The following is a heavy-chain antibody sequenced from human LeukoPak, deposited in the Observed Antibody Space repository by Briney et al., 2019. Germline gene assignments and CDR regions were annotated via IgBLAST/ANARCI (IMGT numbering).Heavy chain of an antibody. CDR1: GGSISSSYY. CDR3: ARIAGGLYFYYYYMDV. Sequence: NSSETLPLTCTVSGGSISSSYYWGWIRQPPGKGLEWIGNKYYRGSTYYNPSLKSRVTISVDTSKNQFSLNLTSVTAADTAVYYCARIAGGLYFYYYYMDVWGKGTTVTVSS. J-gene: IGHJ6*03. D-gene: IGHD3-16*01. V-gene: IGHV4-39*07. CDR2: KYYRGST.